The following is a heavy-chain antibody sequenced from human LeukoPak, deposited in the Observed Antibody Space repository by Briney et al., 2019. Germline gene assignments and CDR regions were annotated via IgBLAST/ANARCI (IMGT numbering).Heavy chain of an antibody. V-gene: IGHV3-74*01. Sequence: GGSLRLSCAASGFTFNSYWMHWVRHAPGKGLVWVSGINSDGSITRYADSVKGRLTISRDSAKNTLYLQMNSLRAEDTAVYYCARDKYSSSSYYFDYWGQGTLVTVSS. CDR1: GFTFNSYW. J-gene: IGHJ4*02. CDR2: INSDGSIT. CDR3: ARDKYSSSSYYFDY. D-gene: IGHD6-6*01.